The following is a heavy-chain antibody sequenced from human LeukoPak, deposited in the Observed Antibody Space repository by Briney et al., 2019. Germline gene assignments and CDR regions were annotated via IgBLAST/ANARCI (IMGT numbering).Heavy chain of an antibody. V-gene: IGHV4-59*01. Sequence: SETLSLTCTVSGGSISSYYWSWIRQPPGKGLEWIGYIYYSGSTNYNPSLKSRVTISVDTSKNQFSLKLSTVTAADTAVYYCARVAWFGESTYYFDYWGQGTLVTVSS. D-gene: IGHD3-10*01. CDR1: GGSISSYY. CDR3: ARVAWFGESTYYFDY. CDR2: IYYSGST. J-gene: IGHJ4*02.